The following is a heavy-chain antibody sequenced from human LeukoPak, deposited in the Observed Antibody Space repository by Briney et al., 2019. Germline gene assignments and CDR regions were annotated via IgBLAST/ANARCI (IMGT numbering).Heavy chain of an antibody. J-gene: IGHJ3*02. CDR3: ARDPVAAAPHNDAFDI. Sequence: SETLSLTCAVYGGSISSYYWSWIRQPPGKGLEWIGYIYYSGSTNYNPSLKSRVTISVDTSKNQFSLKLSSVTAADTAVYYCARDPVAAAPHNDAFDIWGQGTMVTVSS. CDR1: GGSISSYY. CDR2: IYYSGST. D-gene: IGHD6-13*01. V-gene: IGHV4-59*01.